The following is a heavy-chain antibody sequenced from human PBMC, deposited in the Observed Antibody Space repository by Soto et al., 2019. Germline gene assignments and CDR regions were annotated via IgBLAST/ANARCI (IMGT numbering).Heavy chain of an antibody. CDR1: GFTFSSYA. V-gene: IGHV3-23*01. Sequence: EVPLLESGGGLVQPGGSLRLSCAASGFTFSSYAMSWVRQAPGKGLDWVSAISGSAGSTYYADSVKGRFTISRDNSKNTLYPQMNSLRAEDTAVYYCASAAREYYYYGMDVWGQGTTVTVSS. J-gene: IGHJ6*02. CDR3: ASAAREYYYYGMDV. CDR2: ISGSAGST.